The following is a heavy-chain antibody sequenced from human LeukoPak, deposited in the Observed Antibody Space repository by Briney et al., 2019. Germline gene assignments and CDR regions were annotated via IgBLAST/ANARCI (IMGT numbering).Heavy chain of an antibody. CDR3: ARSGWVPYYYDSSGYSYFDY. CDR2: INHSGST. V-gene: IGHV4-34*01. CDR1: GGSFSGYY. D-gene: IGHD3-22*01. Sequence: SETLSLTCAVYGGSFSGYYWSWIRQPPGKGLEWIGEINHSGSTNYNPSLKSRVTISVDTSKNQFSLKLSSVTAADTAVYYCARSGWVPYYYDSSGYSYFDYWGQGTLVTVSS. J-gene: IGHJ4*02.